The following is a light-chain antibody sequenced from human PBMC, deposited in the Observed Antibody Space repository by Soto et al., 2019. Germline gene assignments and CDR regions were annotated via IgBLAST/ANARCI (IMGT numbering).Light chain of an antibody. CDR1: SSDIGDYDY. CDR3: TSYTSSTTLDV. CDR2: EVS. Sequence: QSVLTQPASVSGSPGQSITISCTGSSSDIGDYDYVSWYQQHPGKAPKLMIYEVSNRPSGVSNRFSGSKSGHTASLTISGLQSEDEADYFCTSYTSSTTLDVFGTGTKVTV. V-gene: IGLV2-14*01. J-gene: IGLJ1*01.